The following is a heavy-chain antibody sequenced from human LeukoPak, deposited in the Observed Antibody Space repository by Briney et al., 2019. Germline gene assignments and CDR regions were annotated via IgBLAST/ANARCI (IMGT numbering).Heavy chain of an antibody. D-gene: IGHD3-22*01. V-gene: IGHV1-8*02. J-gene: IGHJ6*02. CDR2: MNPNSGNT. CDR3: ARGLISRKMIVVVISSYYGMDV. CDR1: GYTFTGYY. Sequence: GASVKVSCKASGYTFTGYYMRWVRQAPGQGLEWMGWMNPNSGNTGYAQKFQGRVTMTRNTSISTAYMELSSLRSEDTAVYYCARGLISRKMIVVVISSYYGMDVWGQGTTVTVSS.